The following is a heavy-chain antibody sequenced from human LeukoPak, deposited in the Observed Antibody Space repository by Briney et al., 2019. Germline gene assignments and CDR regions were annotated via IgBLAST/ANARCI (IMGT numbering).Heavy chain of an antibody. CDR2: ISFSDGT. CDR1: GASVSSNY. Sequence: SETLSLTCAVSGASVSSNYWSWIRQSAGERLEWIGRISFSDGTNYSPSLKSRVSMSLDASKNQFSLKLTSVTAADTAVYYCARIRRLNYVWYADDSWGQGALVTVSS. J-gene: IGHJ4*02. V-gene: IGHV4-4*07. D-gene: IGHD3-10*02. CDR3: ARIRRLNYVWYADDS.